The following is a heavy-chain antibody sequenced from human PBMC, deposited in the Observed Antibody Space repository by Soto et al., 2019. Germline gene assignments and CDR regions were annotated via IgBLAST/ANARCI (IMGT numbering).Heavy chain of an antibody. Sequence: ETLSLTCAVYGGSFSGYYWSWIRQPPGKGLEWIGEINHSGSTNYNPSLKSRVTISVDTSKNQFSLKLSSVTAADTAVYYCARGWMNMSRRSSWHRVRYDLWGRRTL. CDR1: GGSFSGYY. J-gene: IGHJ5*02. CDR3: ARGWMNMSRRSSWHRVRYDL. D-gene: IGHD6-13*01. V-gene: IGHV4-34*01. CDR2: INHSGST.